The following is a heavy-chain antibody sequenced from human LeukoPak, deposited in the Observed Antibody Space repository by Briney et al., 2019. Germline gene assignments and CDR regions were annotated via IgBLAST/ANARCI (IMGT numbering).Heavy chain of an antibody. CDR2: IGTAGDT. D-gene: IGHD3-22*01. Sequence: PGGSLRLTCAASGFNFSSYDMHWVRHGTGKGLEWVSAIGTAGDTYYPGSVKGRFTISRENAKNSLYLQMNSLRAGDTAVYYCAREGYDSSGYSHGLDYWGQGTLVTVSS. CDR1: GFNFSSYD. J-gene: IGHJ4*02. V-gene: IGHV3-13*01. CDR3: AREGYDSSGYSHGLDY.